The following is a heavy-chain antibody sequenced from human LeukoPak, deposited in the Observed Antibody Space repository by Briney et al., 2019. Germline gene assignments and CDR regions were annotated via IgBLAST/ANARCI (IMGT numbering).Heavy chain of an antibody. J-gene: IGHJ3*02. CDR2: ITPSNGGT. Sequence: ASVKVSCKASGYTFTAYYMHWVRQAPGQGLEWMGWITPSNGGTNYAQNFQGRVIITSDTSMSTAYMELSSLRSDDTAVYYCARLINGGRAFDIWGQGTVVIVSS. V-gene: IGHV1-2*02. CDR1: GYTFTAYY. D-gene: IGHD3-16*01. CDR3: ARLINGGRAFDI.